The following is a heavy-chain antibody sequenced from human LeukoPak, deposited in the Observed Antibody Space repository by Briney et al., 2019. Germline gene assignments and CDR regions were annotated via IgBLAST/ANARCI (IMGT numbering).Heavy chain of an antibody. D-gene: IGHD3-3*01. CDR1: GYTFTSYD. CDR3: ARAKSQYDFWSGYRPYYYYYMDV. CDR2: MNPNSGNT. Sequence: ASVKVSCKASGYTFTSYDINWVRQATGQGLEWMGWMNPNSGNTGYAQKFQGRVTMTRNTSISTAYMELSSLRSEDTAVYYCARAKSQYDFWSGYRPYYYYYMDVWGKGTTVTVSS. J-gene: IGHJ6*03. V-gene: IGHV1-8*01.